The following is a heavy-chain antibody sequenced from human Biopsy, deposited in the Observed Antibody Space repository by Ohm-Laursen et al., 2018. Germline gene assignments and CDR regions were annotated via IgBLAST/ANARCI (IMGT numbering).Heavy chain of an antibody. CDR1: GFTFDDYA. V-gene: IGHV3-9*01. CDR2: ISWHSGSR. CDR3: AKDVRVKVQLDGMDV. J-gene: IGHJ6*02. D-gene: IGHD1-1*01. Sequence: SLRLSCTASGFTFDDYAMHWVRQAPGKGLEWVSGISWHSGSRGYADSVKGRFTISRDNAKKLLYLQMNSLRAEDTALYYCAKDVRVKVQLDGMDVWGQGTTVTVSS.